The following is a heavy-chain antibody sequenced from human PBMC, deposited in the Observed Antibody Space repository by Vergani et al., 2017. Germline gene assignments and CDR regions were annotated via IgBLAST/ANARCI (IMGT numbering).Heavy chain of an antibody. V-gene: IGHV5-51*01. CDR2: IYPGDSDT. J-gene: IGHJ4*02. D-gene: IGHD2-2*01. CDR3: AREAQLLHGILDY. Sequence: EVQLVQSGAEVKKPGESLKISCKGSGYSFNSYWIGGVRQMTGKGLEWMGIIYPGDSDTRYSPSFQGQVTISADKSNSTAYLQWSSLKASDTALYYCAREAQLLHGILDYWGQGTLVTVSS. CDR1: GYSFNSYW.